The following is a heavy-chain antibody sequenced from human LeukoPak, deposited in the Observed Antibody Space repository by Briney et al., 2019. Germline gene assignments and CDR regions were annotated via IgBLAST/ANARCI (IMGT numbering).Heavy chain of an antibody. J-gene: IGHJ6*02. CDR1: GYTFTSYA. V-gene: IGHV1-3*01. CDR2: INAGNGNT. CDR3: AREVILRSYYYYYDMDV. D-gene: IGHD2/OR15-2a*01. Sequence: ASVKVSCKASGYTFTSYAMHWVRQAPGQRLEWIGWINAGNGNTKYSQKFQGRVTITRDTSASTAYMELSSLRSEDTAVYYCAREVILRSYYYYYDMDVWGQGTTVTVSS.